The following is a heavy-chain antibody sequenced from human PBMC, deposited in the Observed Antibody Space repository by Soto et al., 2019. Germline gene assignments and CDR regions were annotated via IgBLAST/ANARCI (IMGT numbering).Heavy chain of an antibody. J-gene: IGHJ4*02. V-gene: IGHV4-59*01. CDR1: DGSISNSC. D-gene: IGHD4-17*01. CDR2: IYYSGGT. CDR3: ARGLGKFAY. Sequence: SVTLSLTCSVSDGSISNSCWSWIRQPPGKGLEWIGYIYYSGGTNYNPSLKSRVTISVDTSKNQFSPKLNSVTAADTAVYYCARGLGKFAYWGQGTLVTVS.